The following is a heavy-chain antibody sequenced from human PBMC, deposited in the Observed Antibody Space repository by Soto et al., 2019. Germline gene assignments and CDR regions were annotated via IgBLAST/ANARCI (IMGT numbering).Heavy chain of an antibody. V-gene: IGHV4-39*01. D-gene: IGHD1-20*01. CDR3: TRRDNWNDWYFDP. Sequence: SETLSLTCTVSGGSIRVQSYYWTWIRQTQGKGLEWVGSSYYSGTSYFNPALKGRLTISVDTSTNQFSRRLTSVTAADTAVYYCTRRDNWNDWYFDPWGQGTLVTVSS. CDR2: SYYSGTS. J-gene: IGHJ5*02. CDR1: GGSIRVQSYY.